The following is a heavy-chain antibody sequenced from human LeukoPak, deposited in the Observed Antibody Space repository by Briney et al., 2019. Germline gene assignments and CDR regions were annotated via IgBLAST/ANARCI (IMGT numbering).Heavy chain of an antibody. V-gene: IGHV1-69*04. Sequence: GASVKVSCKASGGTFSSYAISWVRQAPGQGLEWMGRIIPILGIANYAQKFQGRVTITADKSTSTAYMELSSLRSEDTAVYYCAATWGLYCSSTSCQNWFDPWGQGTLVTVSS. D-gene: IGHD2-2*01. CDR2: IIPILGIA. CDR3: AATWGLYCSSTSCQNWFDP. CDR1: GGTFSSYA. J-gene: IGHJ5*02.